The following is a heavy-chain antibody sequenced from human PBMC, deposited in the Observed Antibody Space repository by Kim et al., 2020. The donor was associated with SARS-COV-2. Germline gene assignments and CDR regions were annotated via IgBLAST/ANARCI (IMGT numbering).Heavy chain of an antibody. V-gene: IGHV5-51*01. J-gene: IGHJ6*02. CDR3: AKITNFHGMDV. D-gene: IGHD3-3*01. Sequence: TTYSPSFQGQVTISADKSISTAYLQWNSLKASDTAMYYCAKITNFHGMDVWGQGTTVTVSS. CDR2: T.